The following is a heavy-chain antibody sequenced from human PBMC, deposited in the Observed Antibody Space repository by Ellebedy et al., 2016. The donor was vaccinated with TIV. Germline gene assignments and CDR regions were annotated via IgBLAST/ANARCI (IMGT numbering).Heavy chain of an antibody. V-gene: IGHV3-7*01. D-gene: IGHD3-16*01. Sequence: PGGSLRLSCDASRFTFSSYWMSWARQAPGKGLEWVANIKQNGNEKFYADSVKGRFTISRDNVKNSLYLQMNNLRVEDTAVYYCARDRVGGLDYWGQGTLVTVSS. J-gene: IGHJ4*02. CDR1: RFTFSSYW. CDR2: IKQNGNEK. CDR3: ARDRVGGLDY.